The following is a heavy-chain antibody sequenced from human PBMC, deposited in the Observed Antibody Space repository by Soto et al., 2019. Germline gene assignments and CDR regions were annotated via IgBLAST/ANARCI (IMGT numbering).Heavy chain of an antibody. D-gene: IGHD3-9*01. Sequence: SVEVSCNAPGCTFSSYTIIWVRQAPGQGLEWMGRIIPILGIANYAQKFQGRVTITADKSTSTAYMELSSLRSEDTAVYYCARDGSDIYVDYWGQGTLVTVSS. V-gene: IGHV1-69*04. CDR2: IIPILGIA. CDR3: ARDGSDIYVDY. J-gene: IGHJ4*02. CDR1: GCTFSSYT.